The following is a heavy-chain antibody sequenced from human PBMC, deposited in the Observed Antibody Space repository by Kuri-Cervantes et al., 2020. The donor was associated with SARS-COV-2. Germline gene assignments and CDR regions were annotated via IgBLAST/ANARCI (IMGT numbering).Heavy chain of an antibody. CDR3: ARRGYINGRIHYHYVDV. J-gene: IGHJ6*03. Sequence: GSLRLSCAVYGGSFSGYYWSRLRHPPGKGLEWIGYTSYSGSTDYNPSLKSRVTISVDTSENQFSLTVSSVTAADTAVYYCARRGYINGRIHYHYVDVWGKGTTVTVSS. V-gene: IGHV4-59*08. CDR2: TSYSGST. CDR1: GGSFSGYY. D-gene: IGHD5-18*01.